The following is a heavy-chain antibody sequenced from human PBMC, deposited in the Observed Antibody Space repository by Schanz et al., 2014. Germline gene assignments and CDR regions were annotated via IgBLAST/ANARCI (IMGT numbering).Heavy chain of an antibody. V-gene: IGHV3-64*01. CDR1: GFTFSTHA. D-gene: IGHD3-16*02. J-gene: IGHJ4*02. CDR2: ISSKGDMT. Sequence: EMQLLESGGGLIQPGGSLRLSCAASGFTFSTHAMSWVRQAPGKGLEYVSSISSKGDMTFYGNSVKGRFTISRDNSKNTLYLQLGSLSAEDTAVYFCARDNRYYLFDYWGQGALVTVSS. CDR3: ARDNRYYLFDY.